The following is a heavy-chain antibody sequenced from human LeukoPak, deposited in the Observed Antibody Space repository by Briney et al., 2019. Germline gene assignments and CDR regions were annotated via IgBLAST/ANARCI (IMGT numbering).Heavy chain of an antibody. CDR3: ARDGSGSYMDY. V-gene: IGHV3-30-3*01. CDR2: ISYDGSNK. CDR1: GFTLSSYA. D-gene: IGHD1-26*01. Sequence: GGSLRLPCAASGFTLSSYAMQWVRQAPGKALEWVAVISYDGSNKYYADSVKGRLTISRDNSKNTLYLQMNSLRAEDTAVYYCARDGSGSYMDYWGQGTLVTVSS. J-gene: IGHJ4*02.